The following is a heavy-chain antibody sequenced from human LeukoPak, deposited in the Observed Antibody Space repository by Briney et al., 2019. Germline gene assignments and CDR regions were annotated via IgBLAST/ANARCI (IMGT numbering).Heavy chain of an antibody. D-gene: IGHD4-23*01. CDR1: GFTFSSYG. Sequence: PGGSLRLSCAASGFTFSSYGMSWVRQAPGKGLEWVSYISSSSTTVFYADSVKGRFTISRDNAKNSLYLQMNSLRDEDTAVYYCARVQPPPTVVTPRYYYYGMDVWGQGTTVTVSS. CDR3: ARVQPPPTVVTPRYYYYGMDV. V-gene: IGHV3-48*02. J-gene: IGHJ6*02. CDR2: ISSSSTTV.